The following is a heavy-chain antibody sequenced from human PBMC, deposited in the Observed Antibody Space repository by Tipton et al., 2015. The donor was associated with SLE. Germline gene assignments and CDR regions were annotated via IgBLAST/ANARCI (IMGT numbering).Heavy chain of an antibody. D-gene: IGHD6-6*01. V-gene: IGHV4-61*09. Sequence: TLSLTCSVPGGSVNSGNYFWTWIRQPAGLGLEWIGHIHTSGSTNYNPALKSRLTISLDTSKRQFSLNLGSVTAADTALYYCAGLSSIATRLDALDVWGQGTTVTVSS. J-gene: IGHJ6*02. CDR1: GGSVNSGNYF. CDR3: AGLSSIATRLDALDV. CDR2: IHTSGST.